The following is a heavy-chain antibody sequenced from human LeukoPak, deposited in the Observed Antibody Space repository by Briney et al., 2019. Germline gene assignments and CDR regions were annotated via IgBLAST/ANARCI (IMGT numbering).Heavy chain of an antibody. CDR1: GGTFSSYA. J-gene: IGHJ4*02. D-gene: IGHD2-2*01. V-gene: IGHV1-69*13. CDR2: IIPIFGTA. Sequence: ASVKVSCKASGGTFSSYAISWVRRAPGQGLEWMGGIIPIFGTANYAQKFQGRVTITADESTSTAYMELSSLRSEDTAVYYCAKLWTSYCSSTSCYFDYWGQGTLVTVSS. CDR3: AKLWTSYCSSTSCYFDY.